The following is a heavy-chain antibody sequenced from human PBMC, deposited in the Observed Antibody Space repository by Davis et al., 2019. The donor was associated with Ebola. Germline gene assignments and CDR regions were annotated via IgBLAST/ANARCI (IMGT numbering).Heavy chain of an antibody. Sequence: SETLSLTCTVSGGSISSSSYYWGWLRHPPGKELDWIGTISDSGNTYYNPSLKSKVTISVDTSKNQFSLKLSSVTAADTAVYYCAREKVTIFGVVRTLYWYFDLWGRGTLVTVSS. CDR2: ISDSGNT. CDR1: GGSISSSSYY. J-gene: IGHJ2*01. D-gene: IGHD3-3*01. V-gene: IGHV4-39*02. CDR3: AREKVTIFGVVRTLYWYFDL.